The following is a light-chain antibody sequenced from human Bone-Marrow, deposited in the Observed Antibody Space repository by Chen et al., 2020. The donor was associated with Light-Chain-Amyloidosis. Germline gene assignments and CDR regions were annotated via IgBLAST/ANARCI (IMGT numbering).Light chain of an antibody. CDR2: DDS. CDR3: QVWDRSSDRPV. Sequence: SYVLTQPSSVSVAPGQTATIAWGGNNIGSTSVHWYQQTPGQAPLLVVYDDSDRPSGIPERLSGANSGNTATLTISRVEAGDEAGYYCQVWDRSSDRPVFGGGTKLTVL. V-gene: IGLV3-21*02. J-gene: IGLJ3*02. CDR1: NIGSTS.